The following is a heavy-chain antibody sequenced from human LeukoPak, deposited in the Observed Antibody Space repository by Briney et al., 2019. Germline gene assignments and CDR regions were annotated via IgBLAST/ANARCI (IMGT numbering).Heavy chain of an antibody. CDR1: GFTFSDYS. Sequence: GGSLRLSCAASGFTFSDYSMNWVRQTPGKGLEWVSSISSSSDYIYYADSVKGRFTISRDNAKNSLYLQMNSLRAEDTAVYYCARGEAVAGGGLFDYWGQGTLVTVSS. V-gene: IGHV3-21*01. CDR3: ARGEAVAGGGLFDY. CDR2: ISSSSDYI. D-gene: IGHD6-19*01. J-gene: IGHJ4*02.